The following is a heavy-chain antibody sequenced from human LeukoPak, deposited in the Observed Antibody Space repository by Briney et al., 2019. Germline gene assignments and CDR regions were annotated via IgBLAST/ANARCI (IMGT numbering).Heavy chain of an antibody. CDR2: FDPEDGET. D-gene: IGHD2-2*03. J-gene: IGHJ3*02. Sequence: ASVKVSCKVSGYTLTELSMHWVRQAPGKGLEWMGGFDPEDGETIYAQKFQGRVTMTEDTSTDTAYMELSSLRSEDTAVYYCAKGLDIVGLNAFDIWGQGTMVTVSS. CDR1: GYTLTELS. V-gene: IGHV1-24*01. CDR3: AKGLDIVGLNAFDI.